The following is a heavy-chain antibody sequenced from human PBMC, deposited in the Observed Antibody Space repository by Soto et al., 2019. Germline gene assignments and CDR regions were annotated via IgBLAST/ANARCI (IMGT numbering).Heavy chain of an antibody. V-gene: IGHV4-34*01. CDR2: VNRGGRT. D-gene: IGHD2-8*01. CDR1: GAAFSDYT. CDR3: ARHEGNGNVWPLDY. Sequence: SETLSLTCGLSGAAFSDYTWSWVRQAPGGGLHWIGEVNRGGRTKYSPSLRSRVTLSVDTSKNQFSLRLTSVTAEDTAVYYCARHEGNGNVWPLDYWGQGILVTVSS. J-gene: IGHJ4*02.